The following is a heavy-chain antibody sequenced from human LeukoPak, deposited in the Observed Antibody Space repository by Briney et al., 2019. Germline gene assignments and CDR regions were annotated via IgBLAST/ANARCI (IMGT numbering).Heavy chain of an antibody. J-gene: IGHJ4*02. CDR3: VSFYEAY. CDR1: GNYW. V-gene: IGHV3-74*01. Sequence: GGSLRLSCAASGNYWMHWVRQAPGKGLVWVSHINSDGNWTSYADSVKGRFTISKDNAKNTVYLQMNSLRAEDTAVYYCVSFYEAYWGRGTLVTVSS. D-gene: IGHD2/OR15-2a*01. CDR2: INSDGNWT.